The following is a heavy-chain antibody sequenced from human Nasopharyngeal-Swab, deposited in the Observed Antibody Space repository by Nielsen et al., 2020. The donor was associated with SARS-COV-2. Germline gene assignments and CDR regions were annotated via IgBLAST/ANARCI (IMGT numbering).Heavy chain of an antibody. CDR2: ISGSGGST. CDR3: AKTRLLLSYYFDY. V-gene: IGHV3-23*01. Sequence: GESLKISCAASGFTFSSYAMSWVRQAPGKGLEWVSAISGSGGSTYYADSVKGRFTISRDNSKNTLYLQMNSLRAEDTAVYYRAKTRLLLSYYFDYWGQGTLVTVSS. D-gene: IGHD3-22*01. CDR1: GFTFSSYA. J-gene: IGHJ4*02.